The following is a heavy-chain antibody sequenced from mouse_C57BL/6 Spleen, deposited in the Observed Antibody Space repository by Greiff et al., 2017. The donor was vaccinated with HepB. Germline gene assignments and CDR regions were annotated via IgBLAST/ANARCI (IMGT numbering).Heavy chain of an antibody. CDR2: IWSGGST. Sequence: VQRVESGPGLVQPSQSLSITCTVSGFSLTSYGVHWVRQSPGKGLEWLGVIWSGGSTDYNAAFISRLSISKDNSKSQVFFKMNSLQADDTAIYYCAREGGLRPGPYAMDYWGQGTSVTVSS. J-gene: IGHJ4*01. CDR3: AREGGLRPGPYAMDY. D-gene: IGHD2-4*01. CDR1: GFSLTSYG. V-gene: IGHV2-2*01.